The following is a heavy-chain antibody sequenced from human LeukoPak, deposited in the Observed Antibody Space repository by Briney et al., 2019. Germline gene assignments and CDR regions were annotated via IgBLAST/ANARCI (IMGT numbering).Heavy chain of an antibody. CDR2: IFYSGNT. J-gene: IGHJ3*02. Sequence: SETLSLTCTVAAGSINNYHWSWIRQHPGQGLEWIGCIFYSGNTYYNPSLKSRVTISVDTSKNQFSLRLSSVTAADTAVYYCARTNAFDIWGQGTLVTVSS. CDR1: AGSINNYH. CDR3: ARTNAFDI. V-gene: IGHV4-59*08.